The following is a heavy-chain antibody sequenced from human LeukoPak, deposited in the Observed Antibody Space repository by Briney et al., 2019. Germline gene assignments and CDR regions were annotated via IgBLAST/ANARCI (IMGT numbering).Heavy chain of an antibody. CDR3: ARGSYCSSTSCRYFED. J-gene: IGHJ4*02. CDR2: ISYTGTYI. D-gene: IGHD2-2*01. CDR1: AFSLNAYN. Sequence: KTGGSLRLSCAASAFSLNAYNMNWVRQAPGKGLEWVSSISYTGTYIYYADSVKGRFTISRDNAKNSLYLQMNSLTAEDTAVYYCARGSYCSSTSCRYFEDWGQGTLVTVSS. V-gene: IGHV3-21*01.